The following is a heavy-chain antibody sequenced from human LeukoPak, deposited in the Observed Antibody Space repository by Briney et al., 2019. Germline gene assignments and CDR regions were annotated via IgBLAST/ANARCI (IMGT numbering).Heavy chain of an antibody. V-gene: IGHV3-9*01. J-gene: IGHJ5*02. D-gene: IGHD6-13*01. CDR3: ARESGIAAALDL. CDR1: GFTFDDYA. CDR2: ISWNSGSI. Sequence: GGSLRLSCAASGFTFDDYAMHWVRHAPGKGLEWVSGISWNSGSIGYADSVKGRFTISRDNAKNTLYLQMNSLRAEDTAVYYCARESGIAAALDLWGQGTLVTVSS.